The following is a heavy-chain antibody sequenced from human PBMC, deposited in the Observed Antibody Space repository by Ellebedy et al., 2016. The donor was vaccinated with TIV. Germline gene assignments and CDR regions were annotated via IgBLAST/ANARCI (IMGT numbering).Heavy chain of an antibody. J-gene: IGHJ4*02. V-gene: IGHV3-30*02. D-gene: IGHD3-9*01. CDR2: IRFDGNNA. CDR1: GFIFSNSG. Sequence: GGSLRLSCAASGFIFSNSGMNWVRQAPGKGLEWVAFIRFDGNNAYYADSAKGRFTISRDNSKNTLYLQMNSLRAEDTAVYYCAKALPYFGEIYTDWGQGTLVTVSS. CDR3: AKALPYFGEIYTD.